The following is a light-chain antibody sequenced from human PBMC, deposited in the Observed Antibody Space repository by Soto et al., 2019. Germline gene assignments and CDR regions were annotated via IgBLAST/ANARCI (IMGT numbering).Light chain of an antibody. Sequence: QSALTQPASVSGSPGQSITISCTGTSSDVGGYNYVSWYQQHPGTVPKLMIYEVSYRPSGVSNRFSGSKSGNTASLTISGLQAEDEADYYCTSYTTISTLAFGGGTKLTVL. CDR2: EVS. J-gene: IGLJ3*02. CDR3: TSYTTISTLA. V-gene: IGLV2-14*01. CDR1: SSDVGGYNY.